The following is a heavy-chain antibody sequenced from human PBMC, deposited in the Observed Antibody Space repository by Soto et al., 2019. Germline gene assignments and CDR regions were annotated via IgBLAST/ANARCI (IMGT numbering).Heavy chain of an antibody. Sequence: EMQLLESGGGLVQPGGSLRLSCVASGFPFSSYAMNWVRQTPGKGLEWVSGISGSGGRTYYADSVKGRFTISRDNSNNTLSQQMHILRVEDTAVYFCANGGYYSLIDIWGQGTVVTVSA. CDR1: GFPFSSYA. V-gene: IGHV3-23*01. J-gene: IGHJ3*02. D-gene: IGHD3-16*01. CDR3: ANGGYYSLIDI. CDR2: ISGSGGRT.